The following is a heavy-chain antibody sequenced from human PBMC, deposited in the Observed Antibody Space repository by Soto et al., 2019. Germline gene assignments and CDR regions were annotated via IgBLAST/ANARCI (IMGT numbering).Heavy chain of an antibody. Sequence: GGSLRLSCAASGFIFSDYYMSWIRQAPGKGLEWVSYISSSGTTIYNADSVKGRFTFSRDNAKNSLYLQMNSLRPEDTAVYYCARDRYYDFLSGYYGSWYFDYWGQGTLVTVSS. J-gene: IGHJ4*02. CDR1: GFIFSDYY. D-gene: IGHD3-3*01. CDR3: ARDRYYDFLSGYYGSWYFDY. CDR2: ISSSGTTI. V-gene: IGHV3-11*01.